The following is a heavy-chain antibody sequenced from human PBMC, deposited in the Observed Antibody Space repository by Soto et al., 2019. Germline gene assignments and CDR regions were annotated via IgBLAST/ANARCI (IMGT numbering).Heavy chain of an antibody. CDR1: GFTFSDYY. J-gene: IGHJ5*02. CDR2: ISSSGSTI. Sequence: LRLSCAASGFTFSDYYMSWIRQAPGKGLEWVSYISSSGSTIYYADSVKGRFTISRDNAKNPLYLQMNSLRAEDTAVYYCARDSFLYGSGSYYKNWFDPWGQGTLVTVSS. CDR3: ARDSFLYGSGSYYKNWFDP. D-gene: IGHD3-10*01. V-gene: IGHV3-11*01.